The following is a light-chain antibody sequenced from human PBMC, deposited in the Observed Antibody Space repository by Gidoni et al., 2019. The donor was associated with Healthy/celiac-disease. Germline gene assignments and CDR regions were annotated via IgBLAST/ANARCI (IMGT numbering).Light chain of an antibody. CDR3: QQYNSYSTWT. J-gene: IGKJ1*01. CDR1: QSISSW. Sequence: DIQMTQSPSTLSASVGDRVTITCRASQSISSWLAWYQQKPGKAPKLLLYKASSLESGVPSRFSGSGSGTEFTLTISSLQPDDFATYYFQQYNSYSTWTFGQGTKVEIK. V-gene: IGKV1-5*03. CDR2: KAS.